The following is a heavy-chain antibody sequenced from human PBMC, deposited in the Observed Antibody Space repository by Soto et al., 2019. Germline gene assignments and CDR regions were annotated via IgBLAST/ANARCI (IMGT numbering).Heavy chain of an antibody. J-gene: IGHJ4*02. V-gene: IGHV1-18*01. D-gene: IGHD3-16*01. CDR3: ARGGTPIDY. CDR1: GYTFTNFG. Sequence: QVQLVQSGAEVKKPGASVKVSCKTSGYTFTNFGISWVRQAPGQGLEWMGWISAYNGNTNYAQKFQCRVTMTTDTSTSTAYTEVRSLRSDGTAVYYSARGGTPIDYWGQGTLVTVSS. CDR2: ISAYNGNT.